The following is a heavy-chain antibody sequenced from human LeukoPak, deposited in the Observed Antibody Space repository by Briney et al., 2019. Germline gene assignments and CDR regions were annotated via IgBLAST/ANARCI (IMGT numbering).Heavy chain of an antibody. Sequence: PSETLSLTCAASGYSISSGYYWGWIRQPPGKGLEWIGSIYRSGSTYYNPSLKSRVTISLDTSKNQFSLKLSSVTAADTAVYYCARLWCGTACYYYYYYYMDVWGKGTTVTVSS. D-gene: IGHD2-2*01. CDR1: GYSISSGYY. V-gene: IGHV4-38-2*01. CDR2: IYRSGST. J-gene: IGHJ6*03. CDR3: ARLWCGTACYYYYYYYMDV.